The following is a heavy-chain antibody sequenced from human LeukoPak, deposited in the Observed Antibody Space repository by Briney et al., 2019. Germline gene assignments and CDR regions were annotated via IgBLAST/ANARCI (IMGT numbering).Heavy chain of an antibody. Sequence: KPSETLSLTSTVSGGSISSSSYYWGWIRQPPGKGLEWIGSIYYSGSTYYNPSLKSRVTISVDTSKNQFSLKLSSVTAADTAVYYCARHAEGYCSGGSCYGVPNWFDPWGQGTLVTVSS. CDR1: GGSISSSSYY. CDR3: ARHAEGYCSGGSCYGVPNWFDP. V-gene: IGHV4-39*01. D-gene: IGHD2-15*01. CDR2: IYYSGST. J-gene: IGHJ5*02.